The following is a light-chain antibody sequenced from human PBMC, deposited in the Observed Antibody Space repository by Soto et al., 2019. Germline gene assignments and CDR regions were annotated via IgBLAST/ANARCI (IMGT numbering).Light chain of an antibody. J-gene: IGLJ2*01. CDR2: GNS. Sequence: QSVLTQPPSVSGAPGQRVTISCTGSSSNIGAGYDVHWYQQLPGTAPKLLIYGNSNRPSGVPHRFPGSKPGTSATLAIAGLQAGGGTEYYCQSYERRLNGVILGGGTQLTL. V-gene: IGLV1-40*01. CDR3: QSYERRLNGVI. CDR1: SSNIGAGYD.